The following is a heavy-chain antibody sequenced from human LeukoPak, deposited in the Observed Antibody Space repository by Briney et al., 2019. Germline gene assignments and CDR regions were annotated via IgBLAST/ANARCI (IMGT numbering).Heavy chain of an antibody. D-gene: IGHD2-15*01. V-gene: IGHV3-30*04. CDR2: ISYDGSNK. CDR3: ARGILGGGGSLDY. Sequence: GGSLRLSCAASGFTFSSYAMHWVRQAPGKGLEWVAVISYDGSNKYYADSVKGRFTISRDNSKNTLYLQMNSLRAEDTAVYYCARGILGGGGSLDYWGQGTLVTVSS. J-gene: IGHJ4*02. CDR1: GFTFSSYA.